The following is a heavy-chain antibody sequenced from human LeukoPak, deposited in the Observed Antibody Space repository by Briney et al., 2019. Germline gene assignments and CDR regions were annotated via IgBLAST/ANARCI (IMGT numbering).Heavy chain of an antibody. CDR3: ARGRGCSRTSCYPDY. CDR2: ISSSSRYI. Sequence: GGSLRLSCAASGFTFSGYSMNWVRQAPGKGLEWVSSISSSSRYIYYADSVKGRFTITRDNAKNSLYLQMNSLRAEETAVYYCARGRGCSRTSCYPDYWGQGTLVTVSS. V-gene: IGHV3-21*01. D-gene: IGHD2-2*01. CDR1: GFTFSGYS. J-gene: IGHJ4*02.